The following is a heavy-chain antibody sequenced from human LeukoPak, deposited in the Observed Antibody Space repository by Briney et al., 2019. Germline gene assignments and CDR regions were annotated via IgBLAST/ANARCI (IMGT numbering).Heavy chain of an antibody. D-gene: IGHD3-10*01. CDR1: GYTFTSYD. CDR2: MNPNSGNT. CDR3: ARYSGSHTSVDY. V-gene: IGHV1-8*01. J-gene: IGHJ4*02. Sequence: ASVKVSCKASGYTFTSYDINWVRQATGQGLEWMGWMNPNSGNTGFAQKFQGRVTMTTSTSISTAYMELSSLRSEDTAVYYCARYSGSHTSVDYWGQGTLVTVSS.